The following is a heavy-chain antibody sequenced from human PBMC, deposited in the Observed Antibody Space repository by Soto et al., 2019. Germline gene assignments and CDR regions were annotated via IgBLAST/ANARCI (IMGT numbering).Heavy chain of an antibody. V-gene: IGHV3-30*18. J-gene: IGHJ4*02. D-gene: IGHD6-6*01. CDR2: ISYDGSNK. CDR1: GFTFSSYG. CDR3: AKDHIAAPLDY. Sequence: GGSLRLSCAASGFTFSSYGMHWVRQAPGKGLEWVAVISYDGSNKYYADSVKGRFTISRDNSKNTLYLQMNSLRAEDTAVYYCAKDHIAAPLDYWGQGTLVTVS.